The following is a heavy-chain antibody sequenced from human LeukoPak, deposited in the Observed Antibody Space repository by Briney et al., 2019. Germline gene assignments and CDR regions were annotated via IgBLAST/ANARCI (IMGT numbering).Heavy chain of an antibody. D-gene: IGHD3-16*01. V-gene: IGHV3-30*18. J-gene: IGHJ4*02. CDR3: AKKYMGGYFDY. CDR2: ISYDGSNK. Sequence: GGSLRLSCAVSGFTFSDHYMDRVRQAPGKGLEWVAVISYDGSNKYYADSVKGRFTISRDNSKNTLYLQMNSLRAEDTAVYYCAKKYMGGYFDYWGQGTLVTLSS. CDR1: GFTFSDHY.